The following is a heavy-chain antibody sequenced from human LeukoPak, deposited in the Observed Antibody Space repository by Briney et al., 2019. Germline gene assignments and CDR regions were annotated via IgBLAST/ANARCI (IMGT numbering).Heavy chain of an antibody. CDR1: GYTLTELS. J-gene: IGHJ4*02. CDR3: ATTEQWLVPY. D-gene: IGHD6-19*01. CDR2: FHPEDGET. Sequence: ASVKVSCKVSGYTLTELSMHWVRQAPGKGLEWMGGFHPEDGETIYAQKFQGRVTMTEDTSTDTAYMELSSLKSEDTALYYCATTEQWLVPYWGQGTLVTVSS. V-gene: IGHV1-24*01.